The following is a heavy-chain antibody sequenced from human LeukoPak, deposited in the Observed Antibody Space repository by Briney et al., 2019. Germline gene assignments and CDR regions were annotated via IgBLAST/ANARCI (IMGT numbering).Heavy chain of an antibody. CDR3: ARFEGGSFDY. V-gene: IGHV4-34*01. J-gene: IGHJ4*02. Sequence: PSETLSLTCAVYGGYFSGSYWSWIRQPPGKGLEWIGEIHHSGCNNYNPSLKSRVTISRDTSKNHFSLKLSSLTAADMAVFYCARFEGGSFDYWGQGTLVTVSS. D-gene: IGHD3-16*01. CDR2: IHHSGCN. CDR1: GGYFSGSY.